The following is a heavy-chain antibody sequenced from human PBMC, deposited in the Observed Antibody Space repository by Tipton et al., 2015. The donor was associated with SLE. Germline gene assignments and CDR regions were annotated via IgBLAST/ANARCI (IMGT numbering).Heavy chain of an antibody. CDR1: GFTFSSYG. J-gene: IGHJ4*02. D-gene: IGHD6-6*01. CDR2: IRYDGSNK. CDR3: ARDLSLSIAARRGFDY. Sequence: SLRLSCAASGFTFSSYGTHWVRQAPGKGLEWVAFIRYDGSNKYYADSVKGRFTISRDNSKNTLYLQMNSLRAEDAAVYYCARDLSLSIAARRGFDYWGQGTLVTVSS. V-gene: IGHV3-30*02.